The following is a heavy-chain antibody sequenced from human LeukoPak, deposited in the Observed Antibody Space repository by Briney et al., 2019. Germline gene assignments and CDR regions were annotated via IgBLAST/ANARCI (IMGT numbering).Heavy chain of an antibody. CDR3: AKDYYDSSGYYPDYYYYYMDV. V-gene: IGHV3-23*01. J-gene: IGHJ6*03. CDR2: ISGSGGST. D-gene: IGHD3-22*01. CDR1: GFTFSSYA. Sequence: GGSLRLSCAASGFTFSSYAMSWVRQAPGKGLGWVSAISGSGGSTYYADSVKGRFTISRDNSKNTLYLQMNSLRAEDTAVYYCAKDYYDSSGYYPDYYYYYMDVWGKGTTVTVSS.